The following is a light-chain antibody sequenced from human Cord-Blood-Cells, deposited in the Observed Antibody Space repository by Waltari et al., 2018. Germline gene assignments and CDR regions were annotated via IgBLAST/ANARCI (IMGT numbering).Light chain of an antibody. V-gene: IGLV2-23*03. CDR2: EGS. CDR1: SSDVGSYNL. J-gene: IGLJ2*01. Sequence: QSALTQPASVSGSPGQSITISCTGTSSDVGSYNLVSWYQQHPGKAPKLMIYEGSKRPSGGSNRLSGSKYGNTASLTVSGLQAEDGADYSCCSYAGSSTFVVFGGGTTLTVL. CDR3: CSYAGSSTFVV.